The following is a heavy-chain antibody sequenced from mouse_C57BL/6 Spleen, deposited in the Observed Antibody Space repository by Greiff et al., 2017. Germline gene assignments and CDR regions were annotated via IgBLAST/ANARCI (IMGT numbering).Heavy chain of an antibody. CDR1: GFTFSSYA. D-gene: IGHD2-5*01. Sequence: EVKLVESGEGLVKPGGSLKLSCAASGFTFSSYAMSWVRQTPEKRLEWVAYISSGGDYIYYADTVKGRFTISRDNARNTLYLQMSSLKSEDTAMYYCTRVRPYYSNFDYWGQGTTLTVSS. CDR3: TRVRPYYSNFDY. CDR2: ISSGGDYI. J-gene: IGHJ2*01. V-gene: IGHV5-9-1*02.